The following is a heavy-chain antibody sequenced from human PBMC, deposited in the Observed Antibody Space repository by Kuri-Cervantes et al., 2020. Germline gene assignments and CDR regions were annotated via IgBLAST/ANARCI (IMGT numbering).Heavy chain of an antibody. D-gene: IGHD5-12*01. CDR1: GFSLSNARMG. Sequence: SGPTLVKPTETLTLTCTVSGFSLSNARMGVSWIRQPPGKALEWLAHIFSNDEKSYSTSLKGRLTISKDTSKNQVVLTMTNMDPVDTATYYCAHSRISGYDFWGQGTLVTVSS. CDR2: IFSNDEK. V-gene: IGHV2-26*01. CDR3: AHSRISGYDF. J-gene: IGHJ4*02.